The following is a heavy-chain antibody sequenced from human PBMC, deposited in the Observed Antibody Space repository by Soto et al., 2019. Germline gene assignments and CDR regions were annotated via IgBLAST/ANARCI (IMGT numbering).Heavy chain of an antibody. Sequence: PGESLKISCKCSGYSFTSYWIGLVRQMPGKGLEWMGIIYPGDSDTRYSPSFQGQVTISADKSISTAYLQWSSLKASDTAMYYCARRSSPDYYYYYGMDVWGQGATVTVSS. V-gene: IGHV5-51*01. D-gene: IGHD6-6*01. CDR1: GYSFTSYW. CDR3: ARRSSPDYYYYYGMDV. J-gene: IGHJ6*02. CDR2: IYPGDSDT.